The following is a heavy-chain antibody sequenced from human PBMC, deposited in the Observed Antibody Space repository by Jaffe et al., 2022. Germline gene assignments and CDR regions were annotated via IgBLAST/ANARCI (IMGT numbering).Heavy chain of an antibody. V-gene: IGHV3-43D*04. Sequence: EVQLVESGGVVVQPGGSLRLSCAASGFTFDDYAMHWVRQAPGKGLEWVSLISWDGGSTYYADSVKGRFTISRDNSKNSLYLQMNSLRAEDTALYYCAKPGYSSSSDPDAFDIWGQGTMVTVSS. CDR2: ISWDGGST. CDR1: GFTFDDYA. D-gene: IGHD6-13*01. CDR3: AKPGYSSSSDPDAFDI. J-gene: IGHJ3*02.